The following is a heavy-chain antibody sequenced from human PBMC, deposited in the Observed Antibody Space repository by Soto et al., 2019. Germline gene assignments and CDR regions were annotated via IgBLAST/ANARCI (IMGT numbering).Heavy chain of an antibody. Sequence: PGGSLRLSCAASGFTFSTYSMNWVRQAPGKGLEWVSSISSSGTYIHYADSLKARFTISRDNAKHSLYLQMISLRAEDTAVYYCARDPSECSSTSCCGYYALDVWGQGTTVTVAS. CDR1: GFTFSTYS. D-gene: IGHD2-2*01. CDR2: ISSSGTYI. J-gene: IGHJ6*02. CDR3: ARDPSECSSTSCCGYYALDV. V-gene: IGHV3-21*01.